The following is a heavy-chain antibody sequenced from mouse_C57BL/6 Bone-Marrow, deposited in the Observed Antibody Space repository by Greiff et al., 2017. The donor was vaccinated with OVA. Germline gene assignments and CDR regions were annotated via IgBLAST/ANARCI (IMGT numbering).Heavy chain of an antibody. J-gene: IGHJ2*01. D-gene: IGHD1-1*01. CDR2: IYPRSGNT. CDR3: ARYGYYYGFDY. CDR1: GYTFTSYG. Sequence: QVHVKQSGAELARPGASVKLSCKASGYTFTSYGISWVKQRTGQGLEWIGEIYPRSGNTYYNEKFKGKATLTADKSSSTAYMELRSLTSEDSAVYFCARYGYYYGFDYWGQGTTLTVSS. V-gene: IGHV1-81*01.